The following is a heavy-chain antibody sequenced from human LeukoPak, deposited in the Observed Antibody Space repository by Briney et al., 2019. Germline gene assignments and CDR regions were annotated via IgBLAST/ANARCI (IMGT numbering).Heavy chain of an antibody. J-gene: IGHJ4*02. CDR2: INAHGSQQ. V-gene: IGHV3-7*01. Sequence: GGSLRLSCAASGFMFSDHWMSWVRQAPGKGPEWVANINAHGSQQYSVDSLKGRFTVSRDNAKKSLYLQMNDLRAEDTAVYFCVKWGPYCSTYYCPALESWGQGTLATVSS. D-gene: IGHD2-2*01. CDR3: VKWGPYCSTYYCPALES. CDR1: GFMFSDHW.